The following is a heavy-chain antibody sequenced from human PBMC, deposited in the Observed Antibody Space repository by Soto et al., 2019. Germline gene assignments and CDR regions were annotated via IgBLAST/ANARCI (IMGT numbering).Heavy chain of an antibody. J-gene: IGHJ4*02. V-gene: IGHV4-4*01. CDR3: ATGSPYYYGSGGMWDS. D-gene: IGHD3-10*01. CDR1: GGSMSSPNW. Sequence: QVRLQESGPGLVKPSGTLSLTCLVSGGSMSSPNWWTWVCQAPVKGLEWIAEIHHSGATNYSPSLKSRAVISIDKSNNQFSLQLTSVTAADTAVYCCATGSPYYYGSGGMWDSWGRGALVTVSS. CDR2: IHHSGAT.